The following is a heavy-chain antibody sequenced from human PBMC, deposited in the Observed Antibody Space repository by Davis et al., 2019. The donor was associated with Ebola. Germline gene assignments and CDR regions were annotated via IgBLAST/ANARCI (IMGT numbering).Heavy chain of an antibody. CDR1: GHSISSDYY. CDR2: IYYSGST. J-gene: IGHJ4*02. Sequence: SETLSLTCTVSGHSISSDYYWGWIRQPPGKGLEWIGSIYYSGSTYYNPSLKSRVTISVDTSKNQFSLKLSSVTAADTAVYYCARDSGFWGGYQFDYWGQGTLVIVSS. V-gene: IGHV4-38-2*02. D-gene: IGHD3-3*01. CDR3: ARDSGFWGGYQFDY.